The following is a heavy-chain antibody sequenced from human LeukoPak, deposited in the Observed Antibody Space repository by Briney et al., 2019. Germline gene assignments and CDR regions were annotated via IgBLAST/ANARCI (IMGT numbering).Heavy chain of an antibody. CDR1: GGSISSYY. CDR3: ATTHYFANLDAFDI. Sequence: SETLSLTCTVSGGSISSYYWSWIRQPPGKGLEWIGYISYSGSTNYNPSLKSRVTISVDTSKNQFSLRLSSVTAADTAVCYCATTHYFANLDAFDIWGQGTMVTVSS. V-gene: IGHV4-59*08. CDR2: ISYSGST. J-gene: IGHJ3*02. D-gene: IGHD3-9*01.